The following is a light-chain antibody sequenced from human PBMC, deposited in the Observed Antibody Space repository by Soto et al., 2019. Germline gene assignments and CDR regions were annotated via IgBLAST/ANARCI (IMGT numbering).Light chain of an antibody. J-gene: IGLJ1*01. CDR2: EVN. V-gene: IGLV2-14*01. CDR1: SXDIGVYNY. Sequence: QSALAQPASVSGSPGQSITFSCTGTSXDIGVYNYVSWYQQHPGKAPKLMIYEVNNRPSGVSNRFSGSKSGNTASLTISGLQAEDEADYYCSSYTTSNTYVFGTGTKFTVL. CDR3: SSYTTSNTYV.